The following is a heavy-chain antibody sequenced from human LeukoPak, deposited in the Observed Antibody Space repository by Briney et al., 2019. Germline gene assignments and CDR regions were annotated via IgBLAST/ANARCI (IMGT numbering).Heavy chain of an antibody. D-gene: IGHD5-12*01. Sequence: GGSLRLSCAASGFTFSSYAMSWVRQAPGKGLEWVSAISGSGGSTYYADSVKGRFSISRDNSKNTLYLQMNSLRSDDTAVYYCARGWLRQGFDYWGQGTQVTVSP. V-gene: IGHV3-23*01. J-gene: IGHJ4*02. CDR3: ARGWLRQGFDY. CDR2: ISGSGGST. CDR1: GFTFSSYA.